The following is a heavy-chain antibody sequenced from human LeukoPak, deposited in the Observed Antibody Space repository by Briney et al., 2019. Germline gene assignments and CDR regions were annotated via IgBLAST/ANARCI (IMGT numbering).Heavy chain of an antibody. J-gene: IGHJ4*02. CDR2: ISYDGSNK. CDR1: GFTFSSYG. V-gene: IGHV3-30*18. Sequence: GSLRLSCAASGFTFSSYGMHWVRQAPGKGLEWVAVISYDGSNKYYADSVKGRFTISRDNSKNTLYLQMNSLRAEDTAVYYCAKDRSSSWSFFDYWGQGTLVTVSS. CDR3: AKDRSSSWSFFDY. D-gene: IGHD6-13*01.